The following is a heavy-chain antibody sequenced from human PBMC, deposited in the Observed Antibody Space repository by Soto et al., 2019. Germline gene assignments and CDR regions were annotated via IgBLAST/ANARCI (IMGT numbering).Heavy chain of an antibody. CDR1: GFTFIRYG. Sequence: QVPLVESGGGVVQPWRSLSLACAASGFTFIRYGMHWVRQAPGKGLEWVAVISYDGSNKYYADSVKGRFTISRDNSKNALYLQMNSLRAEDTAVYYCAKDKARYSYGSWAFDYWGRGTLVTVSS. CDR2: ISYDGSNK. D-gene: IGHD5-18*01. CDR3: AKDKARYSYGSWAFDY. J-gene: IGHJ4*02. V-gene: IGHV3-30*18.